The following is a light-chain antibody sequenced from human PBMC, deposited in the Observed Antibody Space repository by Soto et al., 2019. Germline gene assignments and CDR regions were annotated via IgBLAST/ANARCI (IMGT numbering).Light chain of an antibody. J-gene: IGLJ2*01. V-gene: IGLV2-14*03. CDR2: DVT. Sequence: QSALTQPASVSGSPGQSITISCTGTSSDVGGYNFVSWYQQYPGKAPKLMIYDVTNRTSGVSNRFSGSKSGNTASLTISGLQAEDEADYYCSSYARSNTLLFGGGTKVTVL. CDR3: SSYARSNTLL. CDR1: SSDVGGYNF.